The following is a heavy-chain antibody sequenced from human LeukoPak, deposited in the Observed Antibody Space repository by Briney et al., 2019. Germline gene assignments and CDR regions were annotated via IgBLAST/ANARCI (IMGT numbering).Heavy chain of an antibody. D-gene: IGHD4-23*01. CDR3: AGHPGKVTNDWYFDL. J-gene: IGHJ2*01. CDR1: GYTFTGYY. Sequence: GASVKVSCKASGYTFTGYYMHWVRQAPGQGLEWMGWINPNSGGTNYAQKFQGRVTMTRDTSITTAYMELSRLSSDDTAVYYCAGHPGKVTNDWYFDLWGRGTLVTVSS. CDR2: INPNSGGT. V-gene: IGHV1-2*02.